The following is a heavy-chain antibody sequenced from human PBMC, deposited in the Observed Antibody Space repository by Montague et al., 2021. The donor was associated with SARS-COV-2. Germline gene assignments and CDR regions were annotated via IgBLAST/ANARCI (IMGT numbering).Heavy chain of an antibody. CDR3: VREVWWSFDL. J-gene: IGHJ4*02. CDR2: IIREGTET. V-gene: IGHV3-7*03. CDR1: GFSYTIHY. D-gene: IGHD2-8*02. Sequence: SLRLSCAASGFSYTIHYMSWVRQAPGKGLQWIAKIIREGTETYYADPVRGRFIVSRDNAKKSMTLEMHSLTVDGTAVYYCVREVWWSFDLWGQGAPVTVS.